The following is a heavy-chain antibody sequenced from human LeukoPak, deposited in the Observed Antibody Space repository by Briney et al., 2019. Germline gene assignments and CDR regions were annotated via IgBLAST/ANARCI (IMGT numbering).Heavy chain of an antibody. Sequence: PGGSLRLSCAASGFTVSNGWMSWVRQAPGKGLGWVANMKPDGSEKNYVDSVKGRFTISRDNAKNSLCLQMTSLRAEDTAVYYCARSFDYVWGRDWGQGTLVTVSS. J-gene: IGHJ4*02. CDR1: GFTVSNGW. V-gene: IGHV3-7*01. D-gene: IGHD3-16*01. CDR3: ARSFDYVWGRD. CDR2: MKPDGSEK.